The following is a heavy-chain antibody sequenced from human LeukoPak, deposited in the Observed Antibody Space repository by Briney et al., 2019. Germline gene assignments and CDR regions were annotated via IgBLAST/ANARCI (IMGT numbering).Heavy chain of an antibody. J-gene: IGHJ3*02. D-gene: IGHD3-22*01. Sequence: GGSLRLSCAASGFTFSSYSMNCVRQAPGKGLEWVSSISSSSSYIYYADSVKGRFTISRDNAKNSLYLQMNSLRAEDTAVYYCARGTLTYYYDSSGYAPGAFDIWGQGTMVTVSS. V-gene: IGHV3-21*01. CDR3: ARGTLTYYYDSSGYAPGAFDI. CDR2: ISSSSSYI. CDR1: GFTFSSYS.